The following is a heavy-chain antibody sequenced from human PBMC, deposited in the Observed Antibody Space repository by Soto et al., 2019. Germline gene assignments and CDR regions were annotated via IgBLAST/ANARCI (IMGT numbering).Heavy chain of an antibody. J-gene: IGHJ5*02. Sequence: QVQLVQSGAELKKPGSSVKVSCKVSGGTDGTYSINWVRQAPGQGLEWMGAIIPILSTTNYAQRFQGRVTITADESTGTVYLELTSLKFGDTAVYYCASRAMAVTWFDPWGQGTLVTVSS. D-gene: IGHD6-19*01. V-gene: IGHV1-69*01. CDR3: ASRAMAVTWFDP. CDR2: IIPILSTT. CDR1: GGTDGTYS.